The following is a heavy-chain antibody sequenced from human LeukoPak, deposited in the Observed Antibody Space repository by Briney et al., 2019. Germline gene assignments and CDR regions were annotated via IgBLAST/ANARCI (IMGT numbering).Heavy chain of an antibody. J-gene: IGHJ4*02. CDR3: ARYCSGGCYSGVDY. CDR2: ILYDEK. Sequence: GGSLRLSCAASGFTFSSFGMHWVHQAPGRGLEWVALILYDEKYYADSVKGRFTISRDNSKNILYLQMDSLRVEDTAVYYCARYCSGGCYSGVDYWGQGTLVTVPS. D-gene: IGHD2-15*01. V-gene: IGHV3-33*05. CDR1: GFTFSSFG.